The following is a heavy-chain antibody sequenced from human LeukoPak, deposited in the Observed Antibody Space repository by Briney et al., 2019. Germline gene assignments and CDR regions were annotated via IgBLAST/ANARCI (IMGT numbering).Heavy chain of an antibody. D-gene: IGHD5-12*01. CDR3: ARGWGNGYDLGGGDY. CDR1: GGSISSYY. V-gene: IGHV4-59*01. J-gene: IGHJ4*02. Sequence: PSETLSLTCTVSGGSISSYYWSWIRQPPGKGLEWIGYIYYSGSTNYNPPLKSRVTISVDTSKNQFSLKLSSVIAADTAVYYCARGWGNGYDLGGGDYWGQGTLVTVSS. CDR2: IYYSGST.